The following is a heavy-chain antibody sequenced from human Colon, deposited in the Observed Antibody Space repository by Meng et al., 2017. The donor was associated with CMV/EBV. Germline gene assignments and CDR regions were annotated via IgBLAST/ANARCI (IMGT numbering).Heavy chain of an antibody. D-gene: IGHD6-13*01. Sequence: QVQLVRSGTEVKKPGASVKVCCRTSGYTFTANHLHWVRQASGQGLEWMGWIYPQDGGTYFAQKFQDRFTLNRDTSITTAYMELSGLTSDDTAIYFCVRESWYFDFWGEGTLVTVSS. CDR3: VRESWYFDF. V-gene: IGHV1-2*02. CDR1: GYTFTANH. CDR2: IYPQDGGT. J-gene: IGHJ4*02.